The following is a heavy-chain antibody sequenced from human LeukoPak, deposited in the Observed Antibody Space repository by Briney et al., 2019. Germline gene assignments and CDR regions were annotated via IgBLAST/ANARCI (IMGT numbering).Heavy chain of an antibody. CDR2: IWDDGSNK. V-gene: IGHV3-33*01. J-gene: IGHJ4*02. CDR3: AGGTELGATTGFDY. Sequence: GGSLRLSCAASGFTFNTYGMHWVRQAPGEGLEWVAVIWDDGSNKYYAGSVKGRFTVSRDNSKNTLYLEMNSLRAEDTAVYYCAGGTELGATTGFDYWGQGTLVTVSS. D-gene: IGHD1-26*01. CDR1: GFTFNTYG.